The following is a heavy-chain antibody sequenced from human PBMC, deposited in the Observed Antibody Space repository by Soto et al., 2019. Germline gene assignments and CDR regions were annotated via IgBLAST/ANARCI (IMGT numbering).Heavy chain of an antibody. D-gene: IGHD3-10*01. V-gene: IGHV4-4*02. J-gene: IGHJ4*02. Sequence: TLSLTCAVSGASISSGNWWRWVRQPPGKGLEWIGEINHSGSTNYNPSLKSRVTISVDKSKNQFSLKLSFVSASDTAVYYCASHGSGTTAGYWGQGTLLTVSS. CDR1: GASISSGNW. CDR2: INHSGST. CDR3: ASHGSGTTAGY.